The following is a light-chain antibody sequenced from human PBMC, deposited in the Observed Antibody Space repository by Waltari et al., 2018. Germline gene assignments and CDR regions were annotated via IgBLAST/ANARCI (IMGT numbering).Light chain of an antibody. Sequence: IVMTQTPLSLFVMPGQSASISCKSNQSLLHDDGKPYLYWYLQTPGQSPQLLIYEVSRRFYGVPDRVGGRGSGTDFTLEISEVEAEDVGVYYCMQGVHLWTFGQGTKVEIK. CDR3: MQGVHLWT. V-gene: IGKV2-29*02. CDR2: EVS. J-gene: IGKJ1*01. CDR1: QSLLHDDGKPY.